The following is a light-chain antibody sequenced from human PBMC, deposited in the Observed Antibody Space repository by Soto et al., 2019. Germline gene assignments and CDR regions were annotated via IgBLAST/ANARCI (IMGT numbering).Light chain of an antibody. CDR1: SSNIGAGYA. CDR2: NNA. CDR3: QSHDNSLSGFYV. J-gene: IGLJ1*01. V-gene: IGLV1-40*01. Sequence: QPVLTQPPSVSGAPGQRVTISCTGSSSNIGAGYAVHWYQKLPGTGPKLLIYNNAIRPSGVPDRFSGSRSGTSASLAITGLQAEDEADYYCQSHDNSLSGFYVFGTGTKLTVL.